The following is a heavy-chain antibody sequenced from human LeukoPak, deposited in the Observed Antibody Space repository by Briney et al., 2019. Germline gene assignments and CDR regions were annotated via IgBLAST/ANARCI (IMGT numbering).Heavy chain of an antibody. D-gene: IGHD2-2*02. CDR2: IYNSGST. V-gene: IGHV4-38-2*01. CDR3: ARHRRYCSSSNCYTFDY. CDR1: GYSISSCYY. Sequence: SETLSLTCAVSGYSISSCYYWGWIRQPPGKGLEWIGSIYNSGSTYYNPSLKSRVTISVDTSKNHFSLNLNSVTAADTAVYYCARHRRYCSSSNCYTFDYWRQGALVTVSS. J-gene: IGHJ4*02.